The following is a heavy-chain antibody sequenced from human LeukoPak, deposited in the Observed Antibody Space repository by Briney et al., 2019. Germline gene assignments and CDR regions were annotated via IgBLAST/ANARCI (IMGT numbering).Heavy chain of an antibody. D-gene: IGHD6-13*01. CDR3: ARDLWRQQLVPNWFDP. V-gene: IGHV1-18*01. CDR1: GYTFTSYG. CDR2: ISAYNGNT. Sequence: ASVKVSCKASGYTFTSYGISWVRQAPGQGLEWMGWISAYNGNTNYAQKLQGIVTMTTDTSTSTAYMELRSLRSDDTAVYYCARDLWRQQLVPNWFDPWGQGTLVTVSS. J-gene: IGHJ5*02.